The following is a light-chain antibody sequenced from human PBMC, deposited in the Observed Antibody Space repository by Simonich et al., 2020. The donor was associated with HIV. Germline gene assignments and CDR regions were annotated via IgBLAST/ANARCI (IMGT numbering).Light chain of an antibody. V-gene: IGKV3-15*01. CDR2: GES. J-gene: IGKJ4*01. CDR1: QSVSSN. CDR3: QQYNNWLT. Sequence: EIVMTQSPATLSVSPGERAPLSCRASQSVSSNLAWYPQKPGQAPRLLIYGESTRATGIPARCSGSGSGTEFTLTISSMQSEDFAVYYCQQYNNWLTFGGGTKVEIK.